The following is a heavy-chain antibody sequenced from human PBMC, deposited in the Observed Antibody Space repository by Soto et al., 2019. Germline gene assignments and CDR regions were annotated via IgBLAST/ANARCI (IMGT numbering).Heavy chain of an antibody. CDR1: GDSVSSNTAA. J-gene: IGHJ4*02. D-gene: IGHD6-19*01. Sequence: SQTLSLNLAISGDSVSSNTAAWNWIRSSPSRGLEWLGRTYYRSNWRHDYAVSVKSRITVNPDTSKNHFSLQLNSVTPDDTAVYYCARGVAGSGFDLWGQGTLVTVSS. V-gene: IGHV6-1*01. CDR3: ARGVAGSGFDL. CDR2: TYYRSNWRH.